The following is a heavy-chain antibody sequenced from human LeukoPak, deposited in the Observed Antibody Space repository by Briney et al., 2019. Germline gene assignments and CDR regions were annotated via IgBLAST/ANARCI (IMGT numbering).Heavy chain of an antibody. CDR3: VKDQGEAIVPRRFDY. V-gene: IGHV3-23*01. CDR1: GFTFSNYA. D-gene: IGHD6-6*01. J-gene: IGHJ4*02. Sequence: GGSLRLSCAASGFTFSNYAMSWVRQAPGKGLEWVSSIYFSGGNTYSADSVKGRFAISRDNSRNTLYLQMNSLRAEDTAVYYCVKDQGEAIVPRRFDYWGQGTLVTVSS. CDR2: IYFSGGNT.